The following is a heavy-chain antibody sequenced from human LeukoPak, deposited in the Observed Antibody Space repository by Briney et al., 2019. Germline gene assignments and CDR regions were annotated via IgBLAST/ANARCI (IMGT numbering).Heavy chain of an antibody. Sequence: PSETLSLTCAVYGGSFSGYYWSWIRQPPGKGLEWIGEINHSGSTNYNPSLKSRVTISVDTSKNQFSLKLSSVTAADTAVYYCARVDSGTYYMPFDYWGQGTLVTVSS. CDR3: ARVDSGTYYMPFDY. V-gene: IGHV4-34*01. D-gene: IGHD1-26*01. CDR2: INHSGST. CDR1: GGSFSGYY. J-gene: IGHJ4*02.